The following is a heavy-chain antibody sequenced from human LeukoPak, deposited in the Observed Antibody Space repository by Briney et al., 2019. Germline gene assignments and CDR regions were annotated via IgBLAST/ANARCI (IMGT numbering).Heavy chain of an antibody. V-gene: IGHV4-4*07. J-gene: IGHJ4*02. Sequence: SETLSLTCTVSGDSISSNYWSWIRQSAGKGLEWIGRIYTSENTIYNPSLKSRVTMSVDTSKNQFSLEVNSVTAADTAVYYCARVTRPGNGILDYWDQGTLVTVSS. CDR1: GDSISSNY. D-gene: IGHD6-6*01. CDR3: ARVTRPGNGILDY. CDR2: IYTSENT.